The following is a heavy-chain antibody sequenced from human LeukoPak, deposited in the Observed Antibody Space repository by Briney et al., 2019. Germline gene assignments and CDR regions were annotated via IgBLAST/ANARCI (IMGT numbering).Heavy chain of an antibody. D-gene: IGHD5-12*01. J-gene: IGHJ4*02. Sequence: GGSLRLSCAASGFTVSSNYMSWVRQAPGKGLEWVSSISSSSSYIYYADSVKGRFTISRDNAKNSLYLQMNSLRAEDTAVYYCARSPYSGYDFFDYWGQGTLVTVSS. CDR3: ARSPYSGYDFFDY. V-gene: IGHV3-21*01. CDR1: GFTVSSNY. CDR2: ISSSSSYI.